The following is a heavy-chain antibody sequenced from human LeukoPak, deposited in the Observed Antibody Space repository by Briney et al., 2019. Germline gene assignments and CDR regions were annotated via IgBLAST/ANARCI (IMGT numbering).Heavy chain of an antibody. J-gene: IGHJ3*02. D-gene: IGHD5-18*01. CDR2: IYYSGST. V-gene: IGHV4-59*01. Sequence: SETLSLTCSVSGGAISRYYWSWIRQPPGKGLEWTGYIYYSGSTNYNPSLKSRVTISVDTSKNQFSLKLSSVTAADTAVYYCARDGQTTAMPLRAFDIWGQGTMVTVSS. CDR1: GGAISRYY. CDR3: ARDGQTTAMPLRAFDI.